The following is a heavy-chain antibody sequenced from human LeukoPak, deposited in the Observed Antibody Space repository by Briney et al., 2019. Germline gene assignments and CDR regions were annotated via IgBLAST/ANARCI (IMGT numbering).Heavy chain of an antibody. V-gene: IGHV4-34*01. CDR1: GGSFSGYY. CDR3: ARPYRPYDGSGYYYGFDY. Sequence: SETLSLTCAVYGGSFSGYYWSWIRQPPGKGLEWIGEINHSGSTNYNPSLKSRVTISVDTSKNQFSLKLSSVTAADTAVYYCARPYRPYDGSGYYYGFDYWGQGTLVTVSS. D-gene: IGHD3-22*01. CDR2: INHSGST. J-gene: IGHJ4*02.